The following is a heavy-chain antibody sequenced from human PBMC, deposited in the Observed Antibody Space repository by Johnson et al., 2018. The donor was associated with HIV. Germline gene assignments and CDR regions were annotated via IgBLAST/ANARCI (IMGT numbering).Heavy chain of an antibody. J-gene: IGHJ3*02. D-gene: IGHD2-15*01. CDR3: AKEALRGGEYDAFDI. CDR1: GFTFSSYA. V-gene: IGHV3-30*04. CDR2: MSYDGSNQ. Sequence: VLLLESGGGVVQPGMSLRVSCAASGFTFSSYAMHWVRQAPGRGLEWVAVMSYDGSNQYYADSVTGRFTISRDNSKNTLYLQMNSLRAEDTAVYYCAKEALRGGEYDAFDIWGQGTMVTVS.